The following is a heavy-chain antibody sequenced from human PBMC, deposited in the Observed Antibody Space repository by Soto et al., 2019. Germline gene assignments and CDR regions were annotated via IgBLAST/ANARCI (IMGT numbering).Heavy chain of an antibody. D-gene: IGHD5-18*01. CDR3: ARQRGQPGVTDAFDI. CDR2: IWYDGSNK. CDR1: GFTFSSYG. Sequence: GESLKISCAASGFTFSSYGMHWVRQAPGKGLEWVAVIWYDGSNKYYADSVKGRFTISRDNSKNTLYLQMNSLRAEDTAVYYCARQRGQPGVTDAFDIWGQGTMVTVSS. V-gene: IGHV3-33*01. J-gene: IGHJ3*02.